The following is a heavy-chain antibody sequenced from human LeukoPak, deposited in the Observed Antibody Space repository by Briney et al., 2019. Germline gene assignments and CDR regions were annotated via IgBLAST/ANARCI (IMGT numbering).Heavy chain of an antibody. V-gene: IGHV4-59*12. CDR2: IYYSGST. D-gene: IGHD2-2*01. Sequence: KSSETLSLTCTVSGGSISSYYWSWIRQPPGKGLEWIGYIYYSGSTNYNPSLKSRVTISVDTSKNQFSLKLSSVTAADTAVYYCARMIHIVVVPAAFNWFDPWGQGTLVTVSS. CDR1: GGSISSYY. J-gene: IGHJ5*02. CDR3: ARMIHIVVVPAAFNWFDP.